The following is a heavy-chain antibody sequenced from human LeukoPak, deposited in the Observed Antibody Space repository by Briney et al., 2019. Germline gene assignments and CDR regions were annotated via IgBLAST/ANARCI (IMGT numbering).Heavy chain of an antibody. CDR2: ISSSSNTI. CDR1: GFTFSSYS. Sequence: GGSLRLSCAASGFTFSSYSMHWVRQAPGKGLEWVSYISSSSNTIYYADSVKGRFTISRDNAKNSLYLQMNSLRAEDTAVYYCARGLVRTSSGWYFDYWGQGTLVTVSS. D-gene: IGHD6-19*01. J-gene: IGHJ4*02. CDR3: ARGLVRTSSGWYFDY. V-gene: IGHV3-48*01.